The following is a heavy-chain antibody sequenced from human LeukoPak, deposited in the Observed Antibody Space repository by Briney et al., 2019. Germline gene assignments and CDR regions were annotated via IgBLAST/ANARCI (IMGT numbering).Heavy chain of an antibody. Sequence: PSETLCLTCTVSGGSISSYYWSWIRQPPGEGLEWIGYIYYSGSTNYNPSLKSRVTISVDTSKNQFSLKLSSVTAADTAVYYCARAAGSLSYFDYWGQGTLVTVSS. CDR3: ARAAGSLSYFDY. CDR1: GGSISSYY. CDR2: IYYSGST. J-gene: IGHJ4*02. V-gene: IGHV4-59*08. D-gene: IGHD6-13*01.